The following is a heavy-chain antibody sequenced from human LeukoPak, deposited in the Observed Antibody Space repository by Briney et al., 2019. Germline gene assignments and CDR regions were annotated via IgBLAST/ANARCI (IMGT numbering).Heavy chain of an antibody. CDR1: GYTLTSYA. Sequence: ASVKVSCKASGYTLTSYAMHWVRQAPGQRLEWMGWINAGNGNTKYSQEFQGRVTITRDTSASTAYMELSSLRSEDMAVYYCARAVNPAVAPFDPWGQGTLVTVSS. CDR2: INAGNGNT. CDR3: ARAVNPAVAPFDP. V-gene: IGHV1-3*03. J-gene: IGHJ5*02. D-gene: IGHD6-19*01.